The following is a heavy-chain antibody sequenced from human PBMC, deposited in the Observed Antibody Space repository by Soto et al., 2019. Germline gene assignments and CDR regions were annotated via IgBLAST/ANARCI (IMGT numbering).Heavy chain of an antibody. J-gene: IGHJ6*02. D-gene: IGHD3-22*01. CDR3: ARDLMYYYDSSGYYRGYYYGMDV. CDR1: GVSISSYY. V-gene: IGHV4-59*01. CDR2: IYYSGST. Sequence: PSETLSLTCTVSGVSISSYYWSWIRQPPGKGLEWIGYIYYSGSTNYNPSLKSRVTISVDTSKNQFSLKLSSVTAADTAVYYCARDLMYYYDSSGYYRGYYYGMDVWGQGTTVTVSS.